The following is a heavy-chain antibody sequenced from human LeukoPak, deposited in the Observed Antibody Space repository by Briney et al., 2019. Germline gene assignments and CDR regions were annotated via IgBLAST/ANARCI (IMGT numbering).Heavy chain of an antibody. CDR3: ARHDSAASSMDV. D-gene: IGHD2-15*01. Sequence: SETLSLTCTVSGGSISSGDYYWSWIRQPPGKGLEWIGYIYNSGSTYYKPSLKSRITISIDKSENQFSLKVSSVTAADTAVYYCARHDSAASSMDVWGPGTTVSLSS. CDR1: GGSISSGDYY. CDR2: IYNSGST. J-gene: IGHJ6*02. V-gene: IGHV4-30-4*01.